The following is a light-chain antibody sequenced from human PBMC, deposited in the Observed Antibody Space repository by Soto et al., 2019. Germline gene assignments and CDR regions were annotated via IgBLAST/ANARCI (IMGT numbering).Light chain of an antibody. CDR1: QSVSSN. J-gene: IGKJ3*01. CDR3: QQYNNWPLS. CDR2: GAS. V-gene: IGKV3-15*01. Sequence: EIVMTQSPATVSVSPGERATLSCRASQSVSSNLAWYQQKPGQAPRLLTYGASTRATGIPARFSGSGSGTEFTLTISSLQSEDFAVYYCQQYNNWPLSFGPGTKVDIK.